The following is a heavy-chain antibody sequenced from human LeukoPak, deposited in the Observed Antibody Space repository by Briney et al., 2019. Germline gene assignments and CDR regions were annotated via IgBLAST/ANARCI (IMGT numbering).Heavy chain of an antibody. CDR1: GYTFTSHW. V-gene: IGHV5-51*01. CDR2: INPRDSDT. D-gene: IGHD4-17*01. J-gene: IGHJ4*02. Sequence: GESLKISCQASGYTFTSHWIGWVRQMPGKGLEWMGIINPRDSDTRYSPSFQGQVTMSVDKSISTAYLQWSSLKTSDTALFYCARQGPTVTLDYWGQGTRVTVSS. CDR3: ARQGPTVTLDY.